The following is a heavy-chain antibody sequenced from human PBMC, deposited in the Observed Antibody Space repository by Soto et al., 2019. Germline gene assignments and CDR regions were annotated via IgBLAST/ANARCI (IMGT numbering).Heavy chain of an antibody. CDR3: TTDDPLPTMIGYFDY. Sequence: EVQLVESGGGLVKPGGSLRLSCAASGFTFSNAWMSWVRQAPGKGLEWVGRIKSKTDGGTTDYAAPVKGRFTISRDHSKNTQYLQMNSLKTEDTPVYYCTTDDPLPTMIGYFDYRGQGTLVTVSS. J-gene: IGHJ4*02. D-gene: IGHD3-10*02. V-gene: IGHV3-15*01. CDR1: GFTFSNAW. CDR2: IKSKTDGGTT.